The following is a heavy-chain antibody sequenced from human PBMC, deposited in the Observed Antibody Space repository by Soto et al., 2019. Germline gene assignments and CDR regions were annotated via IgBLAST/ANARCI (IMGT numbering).Heavy chain of an antibody. Sequence: QVQLVESGGGVVQPGRSLRLSCAASGFTFSSYGMHWVRQAPGKGLQWVAVIWYDGGNKYYADSVKGRFTISRDNSKNTLYLQMNSLRAEDTAVYFCARWGIAAGDYWGQGTLVTVSS. J-gene: IGHJ4*02. V-gene: IGHV3-33*01. CDR1: GFTFSSYG. D-gene: IGHD6-13*01. CDR2: IWYDGGNK. CDR3: ARWGIAAGDY.